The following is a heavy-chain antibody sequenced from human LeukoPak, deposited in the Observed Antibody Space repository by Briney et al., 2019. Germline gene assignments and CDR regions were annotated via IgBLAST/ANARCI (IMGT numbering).Heavy chain of an antibody. CDR1: GYTFTSYD. D-gene: IGHD3-3*01. CDR2: MNPNSGNT. V-gene: IGHV1-8*03. J-gene: IGHJ4*02. Sequence: ASVKVSFKASGYTFTSYDINWVRQATGQGLEWMGWMNPNSGNTGYAQKFQGRVTITRNTSISTAYMELSSLRSEDTAVYYCARAPSYYDFWSGTIDYWGQGTLVTVSS. CDR3: ARAPSYYDFWSGTIDY.